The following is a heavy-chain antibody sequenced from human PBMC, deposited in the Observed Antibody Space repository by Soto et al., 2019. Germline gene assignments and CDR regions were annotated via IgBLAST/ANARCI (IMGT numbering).Heavy chain of an antibody. CDR3: VPDAVVIAGKAS. CDR1: GFTFSTYS. Sequence: EVQLVESGGGLVKPGGSLRLSCAASGFTFSTYSMNWVRQTPGKGLVWVSSLSSSSSHTQYAASVKGRFTVPRDNAKNARYLKMSRLSAVDTAVYYCVPDAVVIAGKASWGQGTLVTVSS. CDR2: LSSSSSHT. J-gene: IGHJ5*02. V-gene: IGHV3-21*01. D-gene: IGHD2-21*01.